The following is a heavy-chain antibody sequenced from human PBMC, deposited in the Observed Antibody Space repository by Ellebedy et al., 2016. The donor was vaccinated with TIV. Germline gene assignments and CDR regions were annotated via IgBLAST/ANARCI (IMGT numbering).Heavy chain of an antibody. D-gene: IGHD4-11*01. Sequence: SLKISXAASGFTFDDYAMHWVRQAPGKGLEWVSGISWNSGSIGYADSVKGRFTISRDNAKNSLYLQMNSLRAEDTALYYCAKDTGYSNHMDVWGKGTTVTVSS. CDR1: GFTFDDYA. CDR2: ISWNSGSI. J-gene: IGHJ6*03. V-gene: IGHV3-9*01. CDR3: AKDTGYSNHMDV.